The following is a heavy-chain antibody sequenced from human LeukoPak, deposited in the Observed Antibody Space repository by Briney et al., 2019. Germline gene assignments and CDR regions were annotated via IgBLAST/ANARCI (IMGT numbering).Heavy chain of an antibody. CDR2: ISAYNGNT. Sequence: WASVKVSCKASGYTLTSYGISWVRQAPGQGLEWMGWISAYNGNTNYAQKLQGRVTMTTDTSTSTVYMELRSLRSDDTAVYYCAREYSYGYSVLDYWGQGTLVTVSS. J-gene: IGHJ4*02. D-gene: IGHD5-18*01. CDR3: AREYSYGYSVLDY. V-gene: IGHV1-18*01. CDR1: GYTLTSYG.